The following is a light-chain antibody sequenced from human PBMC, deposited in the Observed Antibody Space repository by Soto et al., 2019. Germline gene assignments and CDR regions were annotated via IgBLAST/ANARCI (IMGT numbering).Light chain of an antibody. V-gene: IGLV1-51*01. CDR3: ATWDVSAGWV. CDR1: SSNIGRNY. CDR2: DSI. J-gene: IGLJ3*02. Sequence: QSVLTQPPSVSAAPGQKVTISCSGNSSNIGRNYVAWYQQFPGTPPKLLIYDSIVRPLGTPDRFSGSRSGTSATLGITGLQTGDEGDYFCATWDVSAGWVFGGGTKVTVL.